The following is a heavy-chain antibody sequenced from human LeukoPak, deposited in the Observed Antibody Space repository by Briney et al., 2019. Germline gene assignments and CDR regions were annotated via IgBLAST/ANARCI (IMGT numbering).Heavy chain of an antibody. D-gene: IGHD2-2*01. CDR2: IRYDGSNK. V-gene: IGHV3-30*02. CDR1: GFTFSSYA. Sequence: GGSLRLSCAASGFTFSSYAMSWVRQAPGKGLEWVAFIRYDGSNKYYADSVKGRFTISRDNSKNTLYLQMNRQRAEDTAVYYCAREDSLGYCSSTSCYPYYYYYMDVWGKGTTVTVSS. CDR3: AREDSLGYCSSTSCYPYYYYYMDV. J-gene: IGHJ6*03.